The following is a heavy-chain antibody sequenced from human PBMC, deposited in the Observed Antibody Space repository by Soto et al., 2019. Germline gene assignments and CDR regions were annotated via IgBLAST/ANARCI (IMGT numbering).Heavy chain of an antibody. D-gene: IGHD5-12*01. V-gene: IGHV4-39*01. CDR1: GGSISSSSYY. J-gene: IGHJ4*02. CDR3: ARHVGGYNPFDY. Sequence: SETLSLTCTVSGGSISSSSYYWGWIRQPPGKGLEWIGSIYYSGSTYYNPSLKSRVTISVDTSKNQFSLKLSSVTAADTAVYYCARHVGGYNPFDYWGQGTLVTVSS. CDR2: IYYSGST.